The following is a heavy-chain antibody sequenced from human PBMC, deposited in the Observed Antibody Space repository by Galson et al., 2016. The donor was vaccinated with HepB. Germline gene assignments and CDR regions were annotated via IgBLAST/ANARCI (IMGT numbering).Heavy chain of an antibody. V-gene: IGHV4-31*03. CDR3: ARGEFCRGGNCYSDAYFDY. CDR1: GVSISSGEYY. J-gene: IGHJ4*02. CDR2: IYYSGTT. Sequence: TLSLTCSVSGVSISSGEYYWSWIRQHPERGLEYIGHIYYSGTTYYNPSLKCRLTISVDTSKNQFSLKLSSVTAADTAVYYCARGEFCRGGNCYSDAYFDYWGQGALVTASS. D-gene: IGHD2-15*01.